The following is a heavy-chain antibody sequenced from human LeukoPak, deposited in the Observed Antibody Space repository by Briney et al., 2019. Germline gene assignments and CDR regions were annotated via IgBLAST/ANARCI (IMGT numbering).Heavy chain of an antibody. D-gene: IGHD6-19*01. CDR3: AKAYSSGYPPPSD. J-gene: IGHJ4*02. Sequence: GGSLRLSCAASGFTFSSYWMSWVRQAPGKGLEWVANIKQDGSEKYYVDSVKGRFTISRDNAKNSLYLQMNSLRAEDTALYYCAKAYSSGYPPPSDWGQGTLVTVSS. CDR2: IKQDGSEK. CDR1: GFTFSSYW. V-gene: IGHV3-7*03.